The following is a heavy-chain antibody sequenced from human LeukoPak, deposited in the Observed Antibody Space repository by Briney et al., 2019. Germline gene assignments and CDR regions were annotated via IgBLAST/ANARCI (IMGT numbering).Heavy chain of an antibody. CDR1: GGSIISGSYY. J-gene: IGHJ4*02. D-gene: IGHD6-19*01. CDR3: ASTRNPSTIAVAGRSFDY. Sequence: SETLSLTCTVSGGSIISGSYYWSWIRQPAGKGLEWIGRIYTSGSTNYNPSLKSRVTISVDTSKNQFSLKLSSVTAADTAVYYCASTRNPSTIAVAGRSFDYWGQGTLVTVSS. V-gene: IGHV4-61*02. CDR2: IYTSGST.